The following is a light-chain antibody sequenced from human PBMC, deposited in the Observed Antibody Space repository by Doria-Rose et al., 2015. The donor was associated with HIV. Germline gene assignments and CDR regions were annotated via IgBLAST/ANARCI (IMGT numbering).Light chain of an antibody. J-gene: IGKJ1*01. CDR1: QSFSSTY. V-gene: IGKV3-20*01. CDR2: DVS. CDR3: HQYGASWT. Sequence: EIVMTQSPATLFLSPGERATLSCRASQSFSSTYLAWYQQKPGQAPSLIIYDVSTRATDIQDRFSASGSGTDFALTINRLEPEDFALYYCHQYGASWTFGQGTKVEI.